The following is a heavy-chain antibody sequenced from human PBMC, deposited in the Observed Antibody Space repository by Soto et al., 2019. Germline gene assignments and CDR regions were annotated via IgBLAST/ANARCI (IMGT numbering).Heavy chain of an antibody. CDR2: ITPFSGDV. D-gene: IGHD1-26*01. CDR3: AGGGAGSGPFTWELPDH. J-gene: IGHJ4*02. CDR1: GNTFTYRY. Sequence: QMQLVQSGAEVKKTGSSVTVSCKALGNTFTYRYLHWVRQAPGQALEWMGWITPFSGDVHYAQKFQERVTITRDRSINTAYMQMSSRRSEDTAMYFCAGGGAGSGPFTWELPDHGGQGTLVTVSS. V-gene: IGHV1-45*02.